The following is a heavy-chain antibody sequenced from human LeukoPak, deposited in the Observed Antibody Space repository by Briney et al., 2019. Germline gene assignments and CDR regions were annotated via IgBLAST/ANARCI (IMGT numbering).Heavy chain of an antibody. CDR1: GGSFSGYY. J-gene: IGHJ5*02. Sequence: SETLSLTCAVYGGSFSGYYWAWIRQPPGKGLEWIATIHYSGTTFYNMSVKSRVAISIDSSKNQFSLKLSSVSASDTAVYFCASGYAEVLLVAEAFDHWGQGTLVTVSS. CDR3: ASGYAEVLLVAEAFDH. CDR2: IHYSGTT. V-gene: IGHV4-34*01. D-gene: IGHD2-2*01.